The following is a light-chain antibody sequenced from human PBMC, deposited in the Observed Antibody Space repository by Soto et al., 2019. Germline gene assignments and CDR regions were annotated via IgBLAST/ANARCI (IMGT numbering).Light chain of an antibody. J-gene: IGLJ1*01. Sequence: SYELTQPPSVSVSPGQTASITCSGDKLGDKYACWYQQKPGQSPVLVIYQDSKRPSGIPERFSGSNSGNTATLTISGTQAMDEADYYCQAWDSSTPFVFGTGTKLTV. V-gene: IGLV3-1*01. CDR3: QAWDSSTPFV. CDR1: KLGDKY. CDR2: QDS.